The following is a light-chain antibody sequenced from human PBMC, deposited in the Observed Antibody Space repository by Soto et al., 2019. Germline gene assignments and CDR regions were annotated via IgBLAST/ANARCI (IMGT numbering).Light chain of an antibody. CDR1: QSVSNF. CDR2: DAS. Sequence: EIVLTQSPATLSLSPGERATLSCSAIQSVSNFLSWYQQKPGQTPRLLISDASNSDPGIPPKFSGSGSGTDFSLTISSLEPEDFAVYYCQQRSNWSCTFGQGTKVEIK. J-gene: IGKJ1*01. CDR3: QQRSNWSCT. V-gene: IGKV3-11*01.